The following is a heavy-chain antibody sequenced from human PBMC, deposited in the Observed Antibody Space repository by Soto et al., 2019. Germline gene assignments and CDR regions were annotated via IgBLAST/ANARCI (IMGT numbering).Heavy chain of an antibody. D-gene: IGHD2-8*02. Sequence: GGSLRLSCAASGFICSSYDMSWVRQAPGKGLEWVSTILVDGRTFYVDSVEGRFTISRDSSQNTVYLQMNSLTAGDTALYYCAKATATGGGAFDICGQGTMVTVSS. CDR3: AKATATGGGAFDI. J-gene: IGHJ3*02. CDR2: ILVDGRT. V-gene: IGHV3-23*01. CDR1: GFICSSYD.